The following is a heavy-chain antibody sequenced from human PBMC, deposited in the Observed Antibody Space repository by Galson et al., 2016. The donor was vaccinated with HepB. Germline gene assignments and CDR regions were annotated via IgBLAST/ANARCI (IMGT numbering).Heavy chain of an antibody. CDR3: ARSPGVHYDSSGYYYEYYHYYMEV. CDR2: ISPYSGNT. V-gene: IGHV1-18*04. Sequence: SVKVSCKASGYTFTSYGISWLQQAPGQGLEWMGWISPYSGNTHYAQKLQGRVTVTTDTSTSTAYMELRSLRSDDTAAYYCARSPGVHYDSSGYYYEYYHYYMEVWGKGTTVTVSS. J-gene: IGHJ6*03. D-gene: IGHD3-22*01. CDR1: GYTFTSYG.